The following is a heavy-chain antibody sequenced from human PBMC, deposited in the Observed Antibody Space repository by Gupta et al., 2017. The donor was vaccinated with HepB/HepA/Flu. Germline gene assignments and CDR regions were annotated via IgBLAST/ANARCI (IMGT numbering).Heavy chain of an antibody. V-gene: IGHV3-23*01. J-gene: IGHJ4*02. CDR3: AKEDIVVVPAAIWDDGDDVGQYYFDY. CDR1: GITYSSYA. CDR2: IGGSGGST. D-gene: IGHD2-2*02. Sequence: DVQLLESGGGLVQPGGSLSLSCAASGITYSSYAMSWVRQQPGKGLEWVSAIGGSGGSTYYADSVKRRFTISRDKAKNTLYLQMNSLRAEDTAVYYCAKEDIVVVPAAIWDDGDDVGQYYFDYWGQGPLVTVSS.